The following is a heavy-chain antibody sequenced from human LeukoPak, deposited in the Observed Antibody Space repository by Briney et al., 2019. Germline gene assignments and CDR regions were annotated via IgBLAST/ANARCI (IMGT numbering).Heavy chain of an antibody. CDR1: GFIVNTNY. CDR3: ARGGGYYGIDY. CDR2: VYADGVT. J-gene: IGHJ4*02. D-gene: IGHD4-17*01. Sequence: GGSLRLSCAASGFIVNTNYMNWVRQAPGKGLEWVSVVYADGVTYYADSVKGRFTVSRDNSKNTLYLQMNGLRAEDTAVYFCARGGGYYGIDYWGQGTLVTVSS. V-gene: IGHV3-53*01.